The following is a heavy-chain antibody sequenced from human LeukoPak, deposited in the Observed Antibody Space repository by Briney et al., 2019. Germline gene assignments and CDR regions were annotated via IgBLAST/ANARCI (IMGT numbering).Heavy chain of an antibody. V-gene: IGHV3-30-3*01. CDR1: GFTFSSYA. CDR3: ARPIRTQWQYDAFDI. CDR2: ISYDGSDE. D-gene: IGHD6-19*01. Sequence: GGSLRLSCAASGFTFSSYAMHWVRQAPGKGLEWVAVISYDGSDEYYADSVKGRFTISRDNSKNTLYLQMNSLRAEDTAVYYCARPIRTQWQYDAFDIWGQGTMVTVSS. J-gene: IGHJ3*02.